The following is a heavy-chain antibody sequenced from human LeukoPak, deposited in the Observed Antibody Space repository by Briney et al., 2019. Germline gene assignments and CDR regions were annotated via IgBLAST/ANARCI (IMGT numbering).Heavy chain of an antibody. J-gene: IGHJ4*02. CDR2: IYYSGST. CDR3: VWGRYSSSWPDFDY. Sequence: SVTLSLTCTVSGGSISSSSYYWGWIRQPPGKGLEWIGSIYYSGSTYYNPSLKSRVTISVDTSKNQFSLKLSSVTAADTAVYYCVWGRYSSSWPDFDYWGQGTLVTVSS. V-gene: IGHV4-39*01. D-gene: IGHD6-6*01. CDR1: GGSISSSSYY.